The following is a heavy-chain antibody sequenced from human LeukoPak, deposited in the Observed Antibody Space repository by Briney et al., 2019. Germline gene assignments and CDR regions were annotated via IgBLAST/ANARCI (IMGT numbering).Heavy chain of an antibody. V-gene: IGHV3-53*01. D-gene: IGHD3-9*01. J-gene: IGHJ4*02. Sequence: GGSLRLSCAASGFTVSNNYMSWVRQTPGKGLEWVSVIYVGGSAYYADSVKGRFTISGDSSKNTLYLQMNSLRAEDMAVYYCARLKIDGTHFDYWGQGTLVTVSS. CDR2: IYVGGSA. CDR1: GFTVSNNY. CDR3: ARLKIDGTHFDY.